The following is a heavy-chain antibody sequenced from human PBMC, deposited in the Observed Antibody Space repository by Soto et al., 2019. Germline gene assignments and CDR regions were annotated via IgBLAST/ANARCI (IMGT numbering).Heavy chain of an antibody. J-gene: IGHJ4*02. D-gene: IGHD5-12*01. CDR2: INHSGST. CDR1: GGSFSGYY. Sequence: QVQLQQWGAGLLKPSETLSLTCAVYGGSFSGYYWSWIRQPPGKGLEWIGEINHSGSTNYNPSLKSRVTISVDTSKYQFSLKLNSVTAADTAVYYCARGKWLRSGFDSWGQGTLVTVSS. V-gene: IGHV4-34*01. CDR3: ARGKWLRSGFDS.